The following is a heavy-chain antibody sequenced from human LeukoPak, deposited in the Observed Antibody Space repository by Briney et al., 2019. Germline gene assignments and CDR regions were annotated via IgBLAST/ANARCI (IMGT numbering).Heavy chain of an antibody. D-gene: IGHD2-2*01. Sequence: GASVKVSCKASGGTFSSYAISWVRQAPGQGLEWMGGIIPIFGTANYAQKFQGRVTITTDESTSTAYMELSSLRSDDTAVYYCARDQGYCSSTSCYSAHNWFDPWGQGTLVTVSS. CDR2: IIPIFGTA. J-gene: IGHJ5*02. CDR1: GGTFSSYA. CDR3: ARDQGYCSSTSCYSAHNWFDP. V-gene: IGHV1-69*05.